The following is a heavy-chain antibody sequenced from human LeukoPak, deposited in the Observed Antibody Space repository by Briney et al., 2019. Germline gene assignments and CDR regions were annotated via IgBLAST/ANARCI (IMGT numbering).Heavy chain of an antibody. J-gene: IGHJ6*03. CDR1: GFTFSSYE. D-gene: IGHD3-3*01. CDR2: ISSSSSTI. Sequence: QPGGSLRLSCAASGFTFSSYEMNWVRQAPGKGLEWVSYISSSSSTIYYADSVKGRFTMSRDNAKNSLYLRMNSLRAEDTAVYYCAREGFWSGSIYYYYYMDVWAKGPRSPSP. V-gene: IGHV3-48*03. CDR3: AREGFWSGSIYYYYYMDV.